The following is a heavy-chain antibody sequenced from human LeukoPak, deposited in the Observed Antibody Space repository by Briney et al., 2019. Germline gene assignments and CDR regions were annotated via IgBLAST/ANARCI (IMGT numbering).Heavy chain of an antibody. CDR2: ISYDGSNK. CDR1: VFTLSAYA. V-gene: IGHV3-30*03. J-gene: IGHJ3*02. Sequence: PGRSLRLSCAASVFTLSAYAMLCVREAPGKGRVGVALISYDGSNKYYADFVKGRFTISRDNSKNTLYLQMNSLRAEDTAVYYCASEVGTETAFDIWGQGTMVTVSS. CDR3: ASEVGTETAFDI. D-gene: IGHD2-21*02.